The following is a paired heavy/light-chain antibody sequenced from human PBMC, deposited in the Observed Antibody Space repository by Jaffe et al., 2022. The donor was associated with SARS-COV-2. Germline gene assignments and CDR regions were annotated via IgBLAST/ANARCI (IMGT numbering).Light chain of an antibody. CDR3: QQSYSTPGIT. CDR2: AAS. V-gene: IGKV1-39*01. CDR1: QSISSY. J-gene: IGKJ3*01. Sequence: DIQMTQSPSSLSASVGDRVTITCRASQSISSYLNWYQLKPGKAPKLLIYAASSLQSGVPSRFSGSGSGTDFTLTISSLQPEDFATYYCQQSYSTPGITFGPGTKVDIK.
Heavy chain of an antibody. CDR3: ARVGVAAAGTLVYYYYYYMDV. CDR2: INHSGST. D-gene: IGHD6-13*01. CDR1: GGSFSGYY. J-gene: IGHJ6*03. Sequence: QVQLQQWGAGLLKPSETLSLTCAVYGGSFSGYYWSWIRQPPGKGLEWIGEINHSGSTNDNPSLKSRVTISVDTSKNQFSLKLSSVTAADTAVYYCARVGVAAAGTLVYYYYYYMDVWGKGTTVTVSS. V-gene: IGHV4-34*01.